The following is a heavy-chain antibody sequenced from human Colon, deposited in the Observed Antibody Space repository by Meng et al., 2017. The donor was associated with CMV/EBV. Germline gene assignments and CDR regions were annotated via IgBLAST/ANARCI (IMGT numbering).Heavy chain of an antibody. V-gene: IGHV1-2*02. CDR1: GSSFTTHY. D-gene: IGHD2/OR15-2a*01. CDR2: ITPYSGGT. CDR3: ARVPGPSAPQYYFEY. Sequence: QLGQLAAEGRTPGAEVMVSCTAPGSSFTTHYIHGVRQAPGQGLEWMGWITPYSGGTNYAQKFQGRVTMTRDTSINTAYMELSSLRSDDTAVYYCARVPGPSAPQYYFEYWGQGTLVTVSS. J-gene: IGHJ4*02.